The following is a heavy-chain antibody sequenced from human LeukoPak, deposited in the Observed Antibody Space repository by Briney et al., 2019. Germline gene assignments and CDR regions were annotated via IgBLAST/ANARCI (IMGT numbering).Heavy chain of an antibody. V-gene: IGHV4-38-2*02. D-gene: IGHD2-2*01. CDR3: VRESSISCYDY. J-gene: IGHJ4*02. CDR1: GYSISSGYY. Sequence: SETLSLTCAVSGYSISSGYYWGWIRQPPGKGLEWIGSIYHSGSTYYNPSLKSRVTISVDTSKNQFSLKLSSVTAADTAVYYCVRESSISCYDYWGQGTLVTVSS. CDR2: IYHSGST.